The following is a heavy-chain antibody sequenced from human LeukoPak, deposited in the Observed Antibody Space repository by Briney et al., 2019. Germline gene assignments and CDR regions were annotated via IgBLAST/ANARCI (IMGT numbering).Heavy chain of an antibody. CDR1: GYTFTGYY. Sequence: AAVKVSCKASGYTFTGYYMHWVRQAPGQGLEWMGWINPNSGGTNYAQEFQGRVIMTRDTSISTAYMELSRLRSDDAAVYYCARGNYGFGTRANWFDPWGQRTLVTAPS. V-gene: IGHV1-2*02. CDR2: INPNSGGT. D-gene: IGHD3-10*01. CDR3: ARGNYGFGTRANWFDP. J-gene: IGHJ5*02.